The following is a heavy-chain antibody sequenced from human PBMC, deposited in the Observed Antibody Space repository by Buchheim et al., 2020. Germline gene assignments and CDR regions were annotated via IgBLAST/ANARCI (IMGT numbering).Heavy chain of an antibody. Sequence: QVQLQQWGAGLLKPSETLSLTCAVYGGSFSGYYWSWIRQPPGKGLEWIGEINPSGSTNYNPSLKSRVTISVDTSKNQFSLKLSAVTAADTAVYYCASTSSSWSPFDYWGQGTL. CDR1: GGSFSGYY. CDR2: INPSGST. D-gene: IGHD6-13*01. CDR3: ASTSSSWSPFDY. V-gene: IGHV4-34*01. J-gene: IGHJ4*02.